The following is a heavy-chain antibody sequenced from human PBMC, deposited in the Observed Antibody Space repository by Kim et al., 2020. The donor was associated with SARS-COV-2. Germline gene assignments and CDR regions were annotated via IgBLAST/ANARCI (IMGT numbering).Heavy chain of an antibody. D-gene: IGHD5-18*01. Sequence: GGSLRLSCAASGFTFSSYAMSWVRQAPGKGLEWVSAISGSGGSTYYADSVKGRFTISRDNSKNTLYLQMNSLRAEDTAVYYCAHSSRIQLWLPHPAYYYYYGVGVWGQGPTVTVSS. CDR1: GFTFSSYA. CDR2: ISGSGGST. CDR3: AHSSRIQLWLPHPAYYYYYGVGV. V-gene: IGHV3-23*01. J-gene: IGHJ6*02.